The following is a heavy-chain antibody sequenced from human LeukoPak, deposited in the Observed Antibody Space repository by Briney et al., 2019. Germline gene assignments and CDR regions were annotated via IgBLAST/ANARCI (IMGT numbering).Heavy chain of an antibody. Sequence: GASVKVSCKASGYNFAHNIHWVRQAPGQGHEFMGWINPKNGGTKYAQNFQGRVTMTRDTSTSTVYMELSSLGSDDTAVYYCVVSIQAAAIPAFDSWGQGTLVTVSS. J-gene: IGHJ4*02. CDR3: VVSIQAAAIPAFDS. CDR1: GYNFAHN. D-gene: IGHD6-25*01. V-gene: IGHV1-2*02. CDR2: INPKNGGT.